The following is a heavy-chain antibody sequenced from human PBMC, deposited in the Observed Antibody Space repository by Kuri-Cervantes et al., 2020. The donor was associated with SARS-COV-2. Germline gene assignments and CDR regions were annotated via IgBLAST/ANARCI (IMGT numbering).Heavy chain of an antibody. D-gene: IGHD1-26*01. J-gene: IGHJ4*02. CDR1: GGSISSYY. Sequence: SCTVSGGSISSYYWSWIRQPPGKGLEWIGYIYYSGSTYYNPSLKSRVTISVDTSKNQFSLKLSSVTAADTAVYYCAKASIVGATYFDCWGQGTLVTVSS. V-gene: IGHV4-59*12. CDR2: IYYSGST. CDR3: AKASIVGATYFDC.